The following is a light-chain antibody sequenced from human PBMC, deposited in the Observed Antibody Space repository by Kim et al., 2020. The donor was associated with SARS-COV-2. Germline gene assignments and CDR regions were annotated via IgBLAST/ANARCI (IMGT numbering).Light chain of an antibody. V-gene: IGKV3-15*01. CDR2: AAS. CDR3: QQYSNWYT. CDR1: QSVSSN. Sequence: EIVMTQSPATLSVSPGERATLSCRASQSVSSNLAWYQQKPGQAPRLLIYAASTRATGIPARFSGSGSGTDFTLTISSLQSEDFAVYYCQQYSNWYTFGQGTKLEI. J-gene: IGKJ2*01.